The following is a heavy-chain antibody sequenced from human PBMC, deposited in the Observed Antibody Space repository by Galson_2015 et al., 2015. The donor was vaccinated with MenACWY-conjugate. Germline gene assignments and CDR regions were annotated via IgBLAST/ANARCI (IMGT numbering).Heavy chain of an antibody. Sequence: SLRLSCAASGFTFSGSAMHWVRQASGKGLEWVGRIRSKANSYATAYAASVKGRFTISRDDSKNTAYLQMNSLKAEDTAVYYCTRADRSMNPDYWGQGTLVTVSS. D-gene: IGHD2/OR15-2a*01. CDR2: IRSKANSYAT. V-gene: IGHV3-73*01. CDR1: GFTFSGSA. CDR3: TRADRSMNPDY. J-gene: IGHJ4*02.